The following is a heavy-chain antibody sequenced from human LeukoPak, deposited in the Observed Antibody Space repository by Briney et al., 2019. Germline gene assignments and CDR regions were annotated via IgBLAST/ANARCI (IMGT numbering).Heavy chain of an antibody. Sequence: ASVKVSCKASGYTFTSYYMHWVRQAPGQGLEWMGIINPSGGSTSYAQKFQGRVTMTGDTSTSTVYMELSSLRSEDTAVYYCARDAEMATITRGYYYYYMDVWGKGTTVTVSS. J-gene: IGHJ6*03. CDR1: GYTFTSYY. CDR2: INPSGGST. D-gene: IGHD5-24*01. CDR3: ARDAEMATITRGYYYYYMDV. V-gene: IGHV1-46*01.